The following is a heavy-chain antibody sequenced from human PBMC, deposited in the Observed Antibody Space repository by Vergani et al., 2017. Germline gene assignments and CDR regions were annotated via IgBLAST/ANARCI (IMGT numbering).Heavy chain of an antibody. V-gene: IGHV4-59*08. J-gene: IGHJ4*02. CDR3: ARGDSSGYLNY. Sequence: QVQLQESGPGLVNPSETLSLTCTVSGGSISSYYWSWIRQPPGKGLEWIGYIYYSGSTNYNPSLKSRVTISVDTSKNQFSLKLSSVTAADTAVYYCARGDSSGYLNYWGQGTLVTVSS. CDR2: IYYSGST. D-gene: IGHD3-22*01. CDR1: GGSISSYY.